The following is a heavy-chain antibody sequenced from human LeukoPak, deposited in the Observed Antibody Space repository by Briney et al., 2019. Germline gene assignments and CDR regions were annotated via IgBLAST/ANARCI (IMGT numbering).Heavy chain of an antibody. J-gene: IGHJ5*02. CDR1: GYSISSGHF. D-gene: IGHD3-3*01. CDR3: ARDLGLTISANWFDP. CDR2: IFHTGSA. Sequence: SETLSLTCAVSGYSISSGHFWGWIRQPPGKGLEWIGTIFHTGSAYYNSSLTGRVTISVDTSKNQFSLKLNSMTAADTAFYYCARDLGLTISANWFDPWGQGILVTVSS. V-gene: IGHV4-38-2*02.